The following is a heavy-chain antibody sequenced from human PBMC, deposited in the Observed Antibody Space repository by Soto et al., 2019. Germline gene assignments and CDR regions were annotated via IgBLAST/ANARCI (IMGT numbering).Heavy chain of an antibody. V-gene: IGHV3-30-3*01. J-gene: IGHJ6*02. CDR1: GFTFSIYA. Sequence: QVQLVESGGGVVQPGRSLRLSCAASGFTFSIYAVHWVRQAPGKGLEWVAVMSTDGSNKYSADSVKGRFTISRDNSKNTLYLQMNSMRAEDTAVYYCARDLSFATPRGVYFYYGMDVWGQGTTVTVSS. CDR2: MSTDGSNK. D-gene: IGHD3-10*01. CDR3: ARDLSFATPRGVYFYYGMDV.